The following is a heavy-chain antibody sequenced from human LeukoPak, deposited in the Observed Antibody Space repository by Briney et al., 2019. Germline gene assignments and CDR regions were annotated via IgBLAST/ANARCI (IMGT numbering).Heavy chain of an antibody. D-gene: IGHD5-12*01. J-gene: IGHJ4*02. CDR3: AKSDIVATTPPLY. Sequence: PGGSLRLSCAASGFTFSDYYMSWIRQAPGKGLEWVSYISSSGSTIYYADSVKGRFTISRDNSKNTLYLQMNSLRAEDTAVYYCAKSDIVATTPPLYWGQGTLVTVSS. CDR2: ISSSGSTI. V-gene: IGHV3-11*04. CDR1: GFTFSDYY.